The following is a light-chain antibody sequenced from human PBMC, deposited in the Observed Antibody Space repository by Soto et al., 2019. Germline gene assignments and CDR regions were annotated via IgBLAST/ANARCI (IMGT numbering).Light chain of an antibody. Sequence: ERVMTQSPATLSVSPGERATLSCRASQSVSSNLAWYQQKPGQAPRLLIDGASTRATDIPARFSGSGSGTEFTLTISSLQSEDFALYYCQQYNNWPLLTFGGGTKVDIK. CDR3: QQYNNWPLLT. V-gene: IGKV3-15*01. CDR2: GAS. CDR1: QSVSSN. J-gene: IGKJ4*01.